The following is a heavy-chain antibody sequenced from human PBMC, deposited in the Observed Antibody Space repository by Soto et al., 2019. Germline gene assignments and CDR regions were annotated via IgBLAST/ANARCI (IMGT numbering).Heavy chain of an antibody. D-gene: IGHD6-13*01. Sequence: EVQLLESGGGLVQPGGSLRLSCAASGFTFSSYAMSWVRQAPGKGLEWVSAISGSGGSTYYADSVKGRFTISRDNSKNTLCLQMNSLRAEDTAVYYCAKGSGYSSSWPYYYYGMDVWGQGTTVTVSS. J-gene: IGHJ6*02. CDR1: GFTFSSYA. CDR3: AKGSGYSSSWPYYYYGMDV. CDR2: ISGSGGST. V-gene: IGHV3-23*01.